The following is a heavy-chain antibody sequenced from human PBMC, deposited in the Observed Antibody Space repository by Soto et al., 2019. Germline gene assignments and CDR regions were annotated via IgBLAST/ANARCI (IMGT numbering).Heavy chain of an antibody. CDR3: ARDISGWSQSFCFEY. J-gene: IGHJ4*02. D-gene: IGHD6-19*01. V-gene: IGHV3-30-3*01. CDR1: GFTFSSYA. Sequence: QVQLVESGGGVVQPGRSLRLSCAASGFTFSSYAMHWVRQAPGKGLEWVAVISYDGSNKYYADSVKGRFTISRDNSQNTMYLQMNSLRGEDTAVYYCARDISGWSQSFCFEYWGQGTLLTVSS. CDR2: ISYDGSNK.